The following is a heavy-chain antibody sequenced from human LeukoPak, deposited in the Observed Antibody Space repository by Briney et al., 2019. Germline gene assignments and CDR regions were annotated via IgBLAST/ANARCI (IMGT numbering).Heavy chain of an antibody. CDR2: ISSDGSNK. V-gene: IGHV3-30-3*01. CDR1: GFFFSSYC. D-gene: IGHD3-22*01. CDR3: ARDMYYYDSSGYWDN. J-gene: IGHJ4*02. Sequence: GGSLRLSCAASGFFFSSYCMHWVRQAPGKGLEWLAVISSDGSNKYYADSVKGRFTISRDNSKNTLYLQMNSLRAEDTAVYYCARDMYYYDSSGYWDNWGQGTLVTVSS.